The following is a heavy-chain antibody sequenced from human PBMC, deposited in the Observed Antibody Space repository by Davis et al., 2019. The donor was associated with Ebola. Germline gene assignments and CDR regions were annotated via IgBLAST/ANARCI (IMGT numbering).Heavy chain of an antibody. CDR1: GFTFSSYA. Sequence: GESLKISCAASGFTFSSYAMSWVRQAPGKGLEWVSAISGSGGSTYYADSVKGRLTISRDNSKNTLYLQMNSLRAENTGVYYCAKDRYSGSPYYFDYWGQGTLVTVSS. J-gene: IGHJ4*02. D-gene: IGHD5-12*01. CDR2: ISGSGGST. V-gene: IGHV3-23*01. CDR3: AKDRYSGSPYYFDY.